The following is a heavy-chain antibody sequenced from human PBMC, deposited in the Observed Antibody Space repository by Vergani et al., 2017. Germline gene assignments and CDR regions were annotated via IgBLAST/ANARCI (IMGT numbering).Heavy chain of an antibody. CDR1: GFTFSSYA. V-gene: IGHV3-23*01. D-gene: IGHD1-7*01. CDR2: ISGSGGST. J-gene: IGHJ4*02. Sequence: EVQLLESGGGLVQPGGSLRLSCAASGFTFSSYAMSWVLQASGKGLEWVSAISGSGGSTYYADSVKGRFPISRDNSKNTLYLQMNSLRAEDTAVDYCAKEGQLELPLNDYWGQGTLVTVSS. CDR3: AKEGQLELPLNDY.